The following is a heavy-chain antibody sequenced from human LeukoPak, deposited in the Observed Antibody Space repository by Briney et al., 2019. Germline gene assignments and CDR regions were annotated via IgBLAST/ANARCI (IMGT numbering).Heavy chain of an antibody. D-gene: IGHD5-24*01. V-gene: IGHV1-2*04. Sequence: ASVKVSCKASGYTFTGYYMHWVRQAPGQGLEWMGWINPNSGGTNYAQKFQGWVTMTRDTSISTAYMELSRLRSDDTAVYYCAGHENDYNSFDYWGQGTLVTVSS. CDR2: INPNSGGT. CDR1: GYTFTGYY. J-gene: IGHJ4*02. CDR3: AGHENDYNSFDY.